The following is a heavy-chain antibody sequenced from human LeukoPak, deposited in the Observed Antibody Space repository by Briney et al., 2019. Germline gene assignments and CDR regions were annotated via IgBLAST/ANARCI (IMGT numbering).Heavy chain of an antibody. Sequence: GGSLRLSCAASGFTFSSYAMSWVRQAPGKGLEWVSAISGSGGSTYYADSVKGRFTISRDNSKNTLYLQMNSLRAEDTAVYYCARGVRYSSGYFDYWGQGTLVTVSS. CDR3: ARGVRYSSGYFDY. D-gene: IGHD6-19*01. J-gene: IGHJ4*02. CDR2: ISGSGGST. CDR1: GFTFSSYA. V-gene: IGHV3-23*01.